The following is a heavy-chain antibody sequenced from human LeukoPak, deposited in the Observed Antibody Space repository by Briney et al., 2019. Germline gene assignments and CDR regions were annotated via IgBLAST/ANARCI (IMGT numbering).Heavy chain of an antibody. J-gene: IGHJ4*02. CDR1: GYTFTSYG. CDR3: ARVRLPYYYDSSGYYYFDY. CDR2: ISAYNGNT. D-gene: IGHD3-22*01. Sequence: ASVKVSCKASGYTFTSYGISWVRQAPGQGLEWMGWISAYNGNTNYAQKLQGRVTMTTDTSTSTAYMELRSLRSDDTAVYYCARVRLPYYYDSSGYYYFDYWGQGTLVTVSS. V-gene: IGHV1-18*01.